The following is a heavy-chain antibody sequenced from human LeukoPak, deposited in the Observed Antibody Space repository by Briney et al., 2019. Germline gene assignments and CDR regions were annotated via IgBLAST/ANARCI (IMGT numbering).Heavy chain of an antibody. CDR3: ARVRTMREMDV. V-gene: IGHV3-53*01. Sequence: GGSLRLSCAASGFAVSSIYMSWVRQAPGKGLEWVSIIYSGGNTYYADSLKGRFTISRDNSKNTLYLQMNSLRAEDTAIYYCARVRTMREMDVWGKGTTVTISS. CDR2: IYSGGNT. D-gene: IGHD3-22*01. J-gene: IGHJ6*04. CDR1: GFAVSSIY.